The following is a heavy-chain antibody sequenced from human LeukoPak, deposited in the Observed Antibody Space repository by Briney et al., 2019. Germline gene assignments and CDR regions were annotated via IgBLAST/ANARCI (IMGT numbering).Heavy chain of an antibody. CDR1: GFTFSSYG. CDR2: IWYDGSNK. Sequence: GGSLRLSCAASGFTFSSYGMHWVRQAPGKGLEWVAVIWYDGSNKYYADSVKGRFTISRDNSKNTLYLQMNSLRAEDTAVYYCARDVRAAPHYDFFHYGMDVWGPGTTVTVAS. V-gene: IGHV3-33*01. CDR3: ARDVRAAPHYDFFHYGMDV. D-gene: IGHD3-22*01. J-gene: IGHJ6*02.